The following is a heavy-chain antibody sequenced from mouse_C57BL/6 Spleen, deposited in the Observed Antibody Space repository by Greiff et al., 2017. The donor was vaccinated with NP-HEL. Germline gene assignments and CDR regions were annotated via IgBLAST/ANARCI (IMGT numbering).Heavy chain of an antibody. CDR3: ARGPITTVVASFDY. D-gene: IGHD1-1*01. J-gene: IGHJ2*01. CDR2: ISDGGSYT. CDR1: GFTFSSYA. V-gene: IGHV5-4*01. Sequence: EVQLVESGGGLVKPGGSLKLSCAASGFTFSSYAMSWVRQTPEKRLEWVATISDGGSYTYYPDNVKGRFTIYRDNAKNNLYLQMSHLKSEDTAMYYCARGPITTVVASFDYWGQGTTLTVSS.